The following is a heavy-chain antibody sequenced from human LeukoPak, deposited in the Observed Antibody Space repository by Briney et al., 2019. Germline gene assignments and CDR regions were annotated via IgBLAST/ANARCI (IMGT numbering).Heavy chain of an antibody. D-gene: IGHD3-9*01. CDR3: VRDADWSFDY. J-gene: IGHJ4*02. Sequence: GGSLRLSCAASGFTFSDYYMSWIRQAPGKGLEWVSYISSSGSTIYYADSVKGRFTISRDNSKNTLSVQMNSLRVQDTAVYYCVRDADWSFDYWGQGTLLTVSS. CDR1: GFTFSDYY. V-gene: IGHV3-11*04. CDR2: ISSSGSTI.